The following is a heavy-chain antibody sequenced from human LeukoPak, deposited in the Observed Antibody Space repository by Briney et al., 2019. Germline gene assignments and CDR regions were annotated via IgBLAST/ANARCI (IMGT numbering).Heavy chain of an antibody. Sequence: LSETLSLTCAVYGGSFSGYYWSWIRQPPGKGLEWIGEINHSGSTNYNPSLKSRVTISVDTSKNQFSLKLSSVTAADTAVYYCARTNVLLWFGELLPHYYYYMDVWGKGTTVTISS. CDR2: INHSGST. CDR1: GGSFSGYY. V-gene: IGHV4-34*01. D-gene: IGHD3-10*01. CDR3: ARTNVLLWFGELLPHYYYYMDV. J-gene: IGHJ6*03.